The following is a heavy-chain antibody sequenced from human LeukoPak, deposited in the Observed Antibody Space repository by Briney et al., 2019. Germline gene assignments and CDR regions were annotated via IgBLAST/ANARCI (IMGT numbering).Heavy chain of an antibody. J-gene: IGHJ3*02. V-gene: IGHV4-39*07. D-gene: IGHD3-22*01. CDR1: CGSISTSNYY. Sequence: SETLSLTCTVSCGSISTSNYYWGWIRQPPGKGPEWIGNIFYSGSTYYSPSLKSRVTISLDTSRNQFSLKLSSVTAADTAVYYCARTGSSGYYHPGRRAFDIWGQGTMVTVSS. CDR2: IFYSGST. CDR3: ARTGSSGYYHPGRRAFDI.